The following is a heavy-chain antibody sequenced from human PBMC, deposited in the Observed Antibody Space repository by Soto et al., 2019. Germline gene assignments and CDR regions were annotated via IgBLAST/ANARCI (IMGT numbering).Heavy chain of an antibody. D-gene: IGHD2-21*01. V-gene: IGHV1-69*01. J-gene: IGHJ5*02. CDR1: GGTFSSYA. CDR2: ILPIFGTA. Sequence: QVQLVQSGAEVKKPGSSVKVSCKASGGTFSSYAISWVRQAPGQGLEWLGGILPIFGTANYGQKFQGRVTITADESTSTAYMELSSLRLADMAVEYCASPKFRLWQQLDPWGQGTLVTVSS. CDR3: ASPKFRLWQQLDP.